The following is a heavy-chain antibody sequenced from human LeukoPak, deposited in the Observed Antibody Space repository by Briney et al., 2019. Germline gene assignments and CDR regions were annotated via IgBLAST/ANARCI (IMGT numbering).Heavy chain of an antibody. CDR3: ARTDSSGWSNFDY. V-gene: IGHV4-38-2*02. D-gene: IGHD6-19*01. CDR1: GYSISSGYY. J-gene: IGHJ4*02. Sequence: SETLSLTCTVSGYSISSGYYWGWIRQPPGKGLEWIGSIYHSGSTYYNPSLKSRVTISVDTSKNQFSLKLSSVTAADTAVYCCARTDSSGWSNFDYWGQGTLVTVSS. CDR2: IYHSGST.